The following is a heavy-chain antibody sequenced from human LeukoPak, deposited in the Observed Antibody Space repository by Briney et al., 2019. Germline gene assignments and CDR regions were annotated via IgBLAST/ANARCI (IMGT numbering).Heavy chain of an antibody. Sequence: PETLSLTCTVSGGSLSNHYWSWIRQPPGKGLERIGHIYDSGSTTYNPSLKSRVTMSVDTSKNQFSLNLSSVTAADTAVYYCARGRIGGPKAPFDYWGQGTLVTVSS. J-gene: IGHJ4*02. CDR3: ARGRIGGPKAPFDY. CDR2: IYDSGST. V-gene: IGHV4-59*11. CDR1: GGSLSNHY. D-gene: IGHD3-16*01.